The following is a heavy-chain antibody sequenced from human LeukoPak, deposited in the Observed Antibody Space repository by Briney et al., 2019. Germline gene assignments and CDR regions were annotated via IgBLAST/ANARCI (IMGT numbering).Heavy chain of an antibody. Sequence: GASVTDSLMAAGYTFTGYYIHGVRQAPGQGLEWMGWISPNSGATNYAQSFQGRVTMTRDTSTNTAHMELSRLRSDDTAVYYCARGDCSVSACHVGNWFYHCRQGTPDTVSS. D-gene: IGHD2-15*01. V-gene: IGHV1-2*02. CDR1: GYTFTGYY. CDR2: ISPNSGAT. CDR3: ARGDCSVSACHVGNWFYH. J-gene: IGHJ5*02.